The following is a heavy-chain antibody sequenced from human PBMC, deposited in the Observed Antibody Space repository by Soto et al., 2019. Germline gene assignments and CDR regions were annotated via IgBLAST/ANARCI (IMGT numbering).Heavy chain of an antibody. V-gene: IGHV3-30*03. D-gene: IGHD6-6*01. CDR1: GVTFSSYA. Sequence: PGGSLRLSCAASGVTFSSYAMHWARQAPGKGLEWVTVISIRGGDEYYAESVRGRFTISRDDSKNTLYLQMDSLRVEDTAVYYCARGTIVARQHLDYWGQGTLVTVSS. CDR3: ARGTIVARQHLDY. CDR2: ISIRGGDE. J-gene: IGHJ4*02.